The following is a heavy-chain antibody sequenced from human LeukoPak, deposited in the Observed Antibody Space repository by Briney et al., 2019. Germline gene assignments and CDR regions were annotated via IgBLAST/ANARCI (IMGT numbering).Heavy chain of an antibody. Sequence: AGGSLRLSCAASGFIFSDYYMSWIRQAPGKGLEWVSYISSSGSTMYYTDSVKGRFTISRDNAKDSLYLQMNSLRAEDTAVYYCAREVVITTIRYFDYWGQGTLVTVSS. V-gene: IGHV3-11*01. J-gene: IGHJ4*02. D-gene: IGHD3-22*01. CDR3: AREVVITTIRYFDY. CDR1: GFIFSDYY. CDR2: ISSSGSTM.